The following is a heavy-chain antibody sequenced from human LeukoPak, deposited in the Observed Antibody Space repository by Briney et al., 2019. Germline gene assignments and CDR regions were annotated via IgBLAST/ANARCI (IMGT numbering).Heavy chain of an antibody. CDR1: GATFSTYA. Sequence: ASVKVSCKASGATFSTYAISWVRQAPGQGLEWRGGFIPIFGIANYAQKFQGRVTITTDESTSTAYMELSSLRSEDTAVYYCAVYYDSSGYYYSYFDYWGQGTLVTVSS. J-gene: IGHJ4*02. D-gene: IGHD3-22*01. CDR3: AVYYDSSGYYYSYFDY. CDR2: FIPIFGIA. V-gene: IGHV1-69*05.